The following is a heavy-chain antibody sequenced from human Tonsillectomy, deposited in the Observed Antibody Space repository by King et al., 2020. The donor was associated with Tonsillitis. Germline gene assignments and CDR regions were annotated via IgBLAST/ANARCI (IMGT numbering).Heavy chain of an antibody. J-gene: IGHJ4*02. CDR2: IYPGDSDT. V-gene: IGHV5-51*01. CDR1: GYSFTSYW. D-gene: IGHD1-26*01. CDR3: ATNYPFLVGPTWYPLE. Sequence: QLVQSGAEVKKPGESLKISCKGSGYSFTSYWIGWVRQMPGKGLEWMGIIYPGDSDTRYSPSFQGQVTISADKSISTAYLQWSSLKASDTAMYFCATNYPFLVGPTWYPLEWGQGTLVTVSS.